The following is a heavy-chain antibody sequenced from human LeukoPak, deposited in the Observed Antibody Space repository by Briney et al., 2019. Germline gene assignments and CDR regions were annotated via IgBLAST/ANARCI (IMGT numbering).Heavy chain of an antibody. CDR1: GYTFTGYY. D-gene: IGHD2-21*02. Sequence: ASVKVSCKASGYTFTGYYMRWVRQAPGQGLEWMGWINPNSGGTNYAQKFQGRVTMTRDTSISTAYMELSRLRSDDTAVYYCARDLDCGGDCPDAFDIWGQGTMVTVSS. V-gene: IGHV1-2*02. CDR3: ARDLDCGGDCPDAFDI. CDR2: INPNSGGT. J-gene: IGHJ3*02.